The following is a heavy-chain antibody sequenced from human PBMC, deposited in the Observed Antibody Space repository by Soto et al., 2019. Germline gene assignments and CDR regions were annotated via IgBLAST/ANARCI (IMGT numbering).Heavy chain of an antibody. CDR1: GGTFNSYT. Sequence: QVQLVQSGAEVKKPGSSVKVSCKASGGTFNSYTVSWVRQAPGQGLEWMGGIIPIFERANYAQKFQGRVTITADKSTNTVHMELGSMRSEDTAVYYCARERAQTRGYPPPSEPFDIWGQGTMVTGSS. V-gene: IGHV1-69*06. CDR3: ARERAQTRGYPPPSEPFDI. J-gene: IGHJ3*02. CDR2: IIPIFERA. D-gene: IGHD3-22*01.